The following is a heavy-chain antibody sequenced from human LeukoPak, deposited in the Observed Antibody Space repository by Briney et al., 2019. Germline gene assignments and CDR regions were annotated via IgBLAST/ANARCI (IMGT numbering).Heavy chain of an antibody. CDR3: ARDRQGWNNNWFDP. D-gene: IGHD1/OR15-1a*01. Sequence: GGSLRLSCAASGFTFSDFAMAWVRQAPGKGLEWVSTVSNSGGSRYHADSVKGRFTISRDNSQNTLFLQMNSLRAEDTAVYYCARDRQGWNNNWFDPWGQGTLVTVSS. V-gene: IGHV3-23*01. J-gene: IGHJ5*02. CDR1: GFTFSDFA. CDR2: VSNSGGSR.